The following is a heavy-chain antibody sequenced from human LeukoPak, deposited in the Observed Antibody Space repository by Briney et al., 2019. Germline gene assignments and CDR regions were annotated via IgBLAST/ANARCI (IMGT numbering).Heavy chain of an antibody. Sequence: ASVKVSCKASGYTFTAFSMHWVRQAPGQGLEWMGWIKPNSGGTNYAQKFQGRVTMTRDTSISTAYMELSRLRSDDTAVYYCARGPTSGYSYVDYWGQGTLVTVSS. CDR1: GYTFTAFS. V-gene: IGHV1-2*02. J-gene: IGHJ4*02. CDR3: ARGPTSGYSYVDY. D-gene: IGHD5-18*01. CDR2: IKPNSGGT.